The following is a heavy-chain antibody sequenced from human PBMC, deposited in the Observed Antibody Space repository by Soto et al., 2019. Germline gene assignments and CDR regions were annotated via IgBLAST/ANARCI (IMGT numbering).Heavy chain of an antibody. V-gene: IGHV1-69*01. CDR3: ARDSTAMVTTSFDF. CDR1: GGSFREYA. Sequence: QVQLVQSGAEVKKPGSSVRVSCTASGGSFREYAISWVRQAPGHGLEWMGGIIPMFDTPNYAQKFQGRLTIIADESTITVDMELSSLTSDDTAVYYCARDSTAMVTTSFDFWGQGTLVTVSS. CDR2: IIPMFDTP. D-gene: IGHD5-18*01. J-gene: IGHJ4*02.